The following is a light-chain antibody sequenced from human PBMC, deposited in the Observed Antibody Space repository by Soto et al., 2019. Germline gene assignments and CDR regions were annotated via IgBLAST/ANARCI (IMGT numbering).Light chain of an antibody. Sequence: EIVLTQSPGTLSLSPGERATLSCRASQSVSSSYLAWYQQKPGQAPRLLIYGASSRATGIPDRFSGSGSGTDFTLTISRLEPDVLAVSYCQQYPSSPVYTFGQGTKLEIK. CDR3: QQYPSSPVYT. V-gene: IGKV3-20*01. CDR2: GAS. CDR1: QSVSSSY. J-gene: IGKJ2*01.